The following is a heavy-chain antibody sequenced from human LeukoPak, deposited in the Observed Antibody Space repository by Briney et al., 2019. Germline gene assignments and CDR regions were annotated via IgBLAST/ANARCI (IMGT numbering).Heavy chain of an antibody. D-gene: IGHD4-11*01. Sequence: AGGSLRLSCAASGFTFSSYAMHWARQAPGKGLEWVAVISYDGSNKYYADSVKGRFTISRDNSKNTLYLQMNSLRAEDTAVYYCASGLYSNYGHYYYYMDVWGKGTTVTVSS. CDR2: ISYDGSNK. J-gene: IGHJ6*03. V-gene: IGHV3-30*01. CDR1: GFTFSSYA. CDR3: ASGLYSNYGHYYYYMDV.